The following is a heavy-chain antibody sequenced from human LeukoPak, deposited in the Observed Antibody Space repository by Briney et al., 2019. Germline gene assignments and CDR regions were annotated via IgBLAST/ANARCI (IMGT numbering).Heavy chain of an antibody. D-gene: IGHD6-13*01. CDR3: ARGRTYSSSRPPTN. V-gene: IGHV4-39*07. CDR2: INHSGST. CDR1: GGSISSSSYY. J-gene: IGHJ4*02. Sequence: SETLSLTCTVSGGSISSSSYYWGWIRQPPGKGLEWIGEINHSGSTNYNPSLKSRVTISVDTSKNQFSLKLSSVTAADTAVYYCARGRTYSSSRPPTNWGQGTLVTVSS.